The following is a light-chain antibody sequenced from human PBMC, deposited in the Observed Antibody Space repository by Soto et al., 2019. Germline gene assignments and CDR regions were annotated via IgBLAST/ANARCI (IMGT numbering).Light chain of an antibody. CDR3: GTWDSSLGAGV. J-gene: IGLJ2*01. CDR2: DNN. CDR1: TSNIGNNY. V-gene: IGLV1-51*01. Sequence: QSVLTQPPSVSAAPGQKVTISCIGSTSNIGNNYVSWYQQFPGTAPKLLIYDNNERPSAIPDRFSASKSGTSATLGITGLQTGDEADYYCGTWDSSLGAGVFGGGTKVTVL.